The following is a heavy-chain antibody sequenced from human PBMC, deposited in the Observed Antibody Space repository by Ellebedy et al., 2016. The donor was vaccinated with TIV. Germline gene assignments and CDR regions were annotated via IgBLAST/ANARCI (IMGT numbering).Heavy chain of an antibody. V-gene: IGHV1-46*04. CDR2: INPSAGST. J-gene: IGHJ4*02. D-gene: IGHD6-13*01. CDR3: AKSRSTGWLHTPDY. CDR1: GYTFTNYY. Sequence: AASVKVSCKASGYTFTNYYMHWVRQAPGQGLGWMGIINPSAGSTTYAQSLQGRFTMTRDTSTTTVNMELNSLRSEDTAVYYCAKSRSTGWLHTPDYWGQGTLVIVSS.